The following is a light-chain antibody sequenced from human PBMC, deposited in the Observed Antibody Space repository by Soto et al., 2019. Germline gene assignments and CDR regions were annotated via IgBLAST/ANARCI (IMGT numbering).Light chain of an antibody. CDR1: QSVGSF. CDR2: GAS. CDR3: QQYGSSPRT. V-gene: IGKV3-20*01. Sequence: EVVMAQSPATLSLSPGERATLSCGASQSVGSFLAWYQQKPGQAPRLLIYGASSRATGIPDRFSGSGSGTDFTLTISRLEPEDFAVYYCQQYGSSPRTFGGGTKVDIK. J-gene: IGKJ4*01.